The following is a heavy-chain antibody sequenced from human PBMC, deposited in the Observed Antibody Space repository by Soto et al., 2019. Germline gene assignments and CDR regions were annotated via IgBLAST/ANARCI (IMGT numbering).Heavy chain of an antibody. CDR2: IAWNSDII. V-gene: IGHV3-9*01. J-gene: IGHJ6*02. CDR3: AKDHYGSAIYGMDV. D-gene: IGHD3-10*01. Sequence: EVQLVESGGGLVQPGRSLRLSCAASGFSFEDYSMHWVRQAPGKGLEWVSGIAWNSDIIGYADSVKGRFTISRDNGKNSLYLQMNSLRLEDTALYYCAKDHYGSAIYGMDVWGQGPTVTVSS. CDR1: GFSFEDYS.